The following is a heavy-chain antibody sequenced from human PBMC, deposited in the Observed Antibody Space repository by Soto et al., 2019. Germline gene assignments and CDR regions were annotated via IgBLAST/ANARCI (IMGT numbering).Heavy chain of an antibody. V-gene: IGHV3-21*01. CDR2: IGSRTADI. J-gene: IGHJ3*02. CDR3: VRAYYDTSGYPNTFDM. Sequence: GGSLRLSCAASGFTLSRHTMNWVRQAPGKGLEWVSFIGSRTADIYYAGSVKGRFTISRDNAKNSLYLDLTRLRAEDTAVYFCVRAYYDTSGYPNTFDMWGQGTLVTVSS. D-gene: IGHD3-22*01. CDR1: GFTLSRHT.